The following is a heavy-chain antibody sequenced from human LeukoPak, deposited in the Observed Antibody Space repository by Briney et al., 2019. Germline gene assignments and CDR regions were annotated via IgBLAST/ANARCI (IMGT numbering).Heavy chain of an antibody. D-gene: IGHD3-10*01. J-gene: IGHJ4*02. V-gene: IGHV3-30*18. CDR2: ISDDGSRQ. Sequence: PGGSLRLSCAASGFRFSDYYMTWIRQAPGKGLEWVAFISDDGSRQHYADSVKSRFTISRDNSKNTLNLQMNSLRAEDTAVYYCVKDRTGTYTLDYWGQGTLVTVSS. CDR1: GFRFSDYY. CDR3: VKDRTGTYTLDY.